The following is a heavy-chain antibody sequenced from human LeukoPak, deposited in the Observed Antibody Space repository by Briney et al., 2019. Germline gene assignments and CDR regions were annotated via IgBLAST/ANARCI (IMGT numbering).Heavy chain of an antibody. CDR1: DDSISIYY. V-gene: IGHV4-59*01. Sequence: SETLSLTCTVSDDSISIYYWNWIRQPPGKGLEWIGYVYCDGSTSYNPSLKRRVTISLDTSKKQFSLKLSSVSAADTAVYYCARPGLSDAFDIWGQGTMVTVSS. CDR3: ARPGLSDAFDI. J-gene: IGHJ3*02. D-gene: IGHD2-8*02. CDR2: VYCDGST.